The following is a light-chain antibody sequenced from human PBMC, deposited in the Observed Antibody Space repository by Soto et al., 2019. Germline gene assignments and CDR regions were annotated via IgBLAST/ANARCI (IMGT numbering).Light chain of an antibody. J-gene: IGKJ3*01. CDR2: AAS. V-gene: IGKV1-39*01. CDR1: QTISNN. CDR3: QQSYSSPLFT. Sequence: DIPMTQSPSSLSASVGDRVTITCRASQTISNNLNWYQQKPGKAPNLLIYAASSLPYGVPSRFSGSGSATDFTLTISSLQPEDFATYYCQQSYSSPLFTFGHGTKVDIK.